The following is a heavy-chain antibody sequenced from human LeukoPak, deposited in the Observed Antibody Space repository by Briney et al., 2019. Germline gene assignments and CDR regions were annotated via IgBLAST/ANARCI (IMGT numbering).Heavy chain of an antibody. CDR2: ISSSSSYI. J-gene: IGHJ6*02. CDR3: ATDDYFIMNV. Sequence: PGGSLRLSCAASGFTFSSYSMNWVRQAPGKGLEWVSSISSSSSYIYYADSVKGRFTISRDNAKNTLYLQMDNLRVEDTAVYYCATDDYFIMNVWGQGTTVTASS. V-gene: IGHV3-21*06. CDR1: GFTFSSYS.